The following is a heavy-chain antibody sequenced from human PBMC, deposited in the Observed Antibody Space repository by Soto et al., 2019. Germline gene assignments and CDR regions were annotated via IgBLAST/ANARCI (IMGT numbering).Heavy chain of an antibody. CDR3: ARDDPYYGSGSFTS. Sequence: PGGSLRLSCAASGFTFSSYDMHWVRQATGKGLEWVSAIGTAGDTYYPGSVKGRFTISRENAKNSLYLQMNSLRAEDTAVYYCARDDPYYGSGSFTSWGQGTLVTVAS. D-gene: IGHD3-10*01. V-gene: IGHV3-13*01. CDR2: IGTAGDT. J-gene: IGHJ5*02. CDR1: GFTFSSYD.